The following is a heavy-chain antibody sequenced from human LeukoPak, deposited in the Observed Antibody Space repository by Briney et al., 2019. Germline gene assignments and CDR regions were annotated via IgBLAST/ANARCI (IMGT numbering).Heavy chain of an antibody. Sequence: GGSLRLSCAASGFTFSSYAMHWVRQAPGKGLEWVAVISYDGINKYYADSVKGRSTISRDNSKNTLYLQMNSLRAEDTAVYYCAREVISGSYSHNFDYWGQGTLVTVSS. V-gene: IGHV3-30*04. CDR1: GFTFSSYA. J-gene: IGHJ4*02. CDR2: ISYDGINK. CDR3: AREVISGSYSHNFDY. D-gene: IGHD1-26*01.